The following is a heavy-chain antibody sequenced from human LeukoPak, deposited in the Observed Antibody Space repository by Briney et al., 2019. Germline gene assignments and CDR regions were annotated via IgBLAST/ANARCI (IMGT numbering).Heavy chain of an antibody. Sequence: GRSLRLSCAASGFTFSSYSMNWVRQAPGKGLEWVSFISSSSRYIYYADSVKGRFTLSRDTAKNSPYLQMNSLRAEDTAVYYCARAGGGSYFDYWGQGTLVTVSS. CDR2: ISSSSRYI. CDR1: GFTFSSYS. V-gene: IGHV3-21*01. D-gene: IGHD1-26*01. CDR3: ARAGGGSYFDY. J-gene: IGHJ4*02.